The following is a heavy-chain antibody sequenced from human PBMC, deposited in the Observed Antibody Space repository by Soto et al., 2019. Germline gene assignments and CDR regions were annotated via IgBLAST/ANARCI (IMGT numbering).Heavy chain of an antibody. CDR1: GYTFTSYG. J-gene: IGHJ4*02. Sequence: QVQLVQSGAEVKKPGASVKVSCKASGYTFTSYGISWVRQAPGQGPEWMGWISAYNGNTNYAQKLQGRVTMTTDTSTSTAYMELRSLRSDDTAVYYCARDRAGYCSGGSCSLFDYWGQGTLVTVSS. V-gene: IGHV1-18*04. CDR3: ARDRAGYCSGGSCSLFDY. D-gene: IGHD2-15*01. CDR2: ISAYNGNT.